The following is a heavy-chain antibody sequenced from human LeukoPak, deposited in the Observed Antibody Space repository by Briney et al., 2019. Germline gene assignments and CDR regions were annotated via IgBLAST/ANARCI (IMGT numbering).Heavy chain of an antibody. CDR3: ATSIVGLTYDEHFQH. Sequence: PSETLSLTCTVSGGSLSSSSYYWGWIRQPPGKGLEWIGSIYYSGSTYYNPSLKSRVTISVDTSKNQFSLKLSSVTAADTAVYYCATSIVGLTYDEHFQHWGQGTLVTVSS. CDR2: IYYSGST. CDR1: GGSLSSSSYY. J-gene: IGHJ1*01. D-gene: IGHD1-26*01. V-gene: IGHV4-39*07.